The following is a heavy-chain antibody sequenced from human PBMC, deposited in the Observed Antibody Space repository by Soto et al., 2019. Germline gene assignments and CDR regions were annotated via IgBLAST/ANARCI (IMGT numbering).Heavy chain of an antibody. D-gene: IGHD1-7*01. Sequence: SETLSLTCAVSGGSFTSNNRWTWVRQPPGQGLEWIGEIYRTGSTNYNPSLKSRVTISLDQSENQFSLKVTSLTAADTAVYYCASRDPGTSVDYWGQGTLVTVSS. CDR3: ASRDPGTSVDY. CDR1: GGSFTSNNR. V-gene: IGHV4-4*02. J-gene: IGHJ4*02. CDR2: IYRTGST.